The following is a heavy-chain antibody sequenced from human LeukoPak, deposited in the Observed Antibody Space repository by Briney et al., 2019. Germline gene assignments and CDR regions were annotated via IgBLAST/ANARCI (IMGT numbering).Heavy chain of an antibody. CDR3: ARSCSSTSCPFDY. J-gene: IGHJ4*02. D-gene: IGHD2-2*01. V-gene: IGHV3-64*01. CDR1: GFTFSSYA. Sequence: GGSLRLSCAASGFTFSSYAMHWVRQAPGKGPEYVSAISSNGGSTYYANSVKGRFTISRDNSKNTLYLQMGSLRAEDMAVYYCARSCSSTSCPFDYWGQGTLVTVSS. CDR2: ISSNGGST.